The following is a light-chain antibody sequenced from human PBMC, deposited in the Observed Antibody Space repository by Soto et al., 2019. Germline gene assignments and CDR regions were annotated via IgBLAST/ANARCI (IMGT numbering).Light chain of an antibody. V-gene: IGKV1-5*03. J-gene: IGKJ2*01. CDR2: KAS. Sequence: DIQMTQSPSTLSASVGDRVTITCRASQSISTWLAWYQQKPGKAPKVLIYKASTLETGVPSRFSGSGSGTEFTLTISSLQPDDFATYYCQQYNSYSFFGQGTKLEIK. CDR3: QQYNSYSF. CDR1: QSISTW.